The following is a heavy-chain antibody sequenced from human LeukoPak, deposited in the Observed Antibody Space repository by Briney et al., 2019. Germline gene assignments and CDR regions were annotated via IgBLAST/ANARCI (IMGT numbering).Heavy chain of an antibody. CDR2: ISAYNGNT. Sequence: ASVKVSCKASGYTFTSYGISWVRQAPGQGLEWMGWISAYNGNTNYAQKLQGRVTMTTDTSTSTAYMELRSLRSEDTAVYYCARARRGYCSGGSCHPYFDYWGQGTLVTVSS. J-gene: IGHJ4*02. CDR3: ARARRGYCSGGSCHPYFDY. CDR1: GYTFTSYG. V-gene: IGHV1-18*01. D-gene: IGHD2-15*01.